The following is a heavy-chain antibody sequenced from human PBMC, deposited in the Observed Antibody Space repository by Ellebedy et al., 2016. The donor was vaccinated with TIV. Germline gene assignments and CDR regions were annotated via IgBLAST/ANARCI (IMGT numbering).Heavy chain of an antibody. CDR1: GYTLNELS. Sequence: AASVKVSCKVSGYTLNELSMHWVRQAHGKGLEGMGGFDPEDGETIYAQKFQGRVTMTEDTSTDTAYMELSSLRSEDTAVYYCATDLRYCTNGVCFKRFDAFDIWGQGTMVTVSS. CDR2: FDPEDGET. D-gene: IGHD2-8*01. V-gene: IGHV1-24*01. J-gene: IGHJ3*02. CDR3: ATDLRYCTNGVCFKRFDAFDI.